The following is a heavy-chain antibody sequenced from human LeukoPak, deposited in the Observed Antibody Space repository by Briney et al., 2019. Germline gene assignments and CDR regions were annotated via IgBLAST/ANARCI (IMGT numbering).Heavy chain of an antibody. Sequence: GGSLRLSCAASGFTFSSYSMNWVRQAPGKGLEWVSSISSSSSYIYYADSVKGRFTISRDNAKNSLYLQMNSLRAEDTAVYYCARDARDFWSGYASWGQGTLVTVSS. J-gene: IGHJ5*02. V-gene: IGHV3-21*01. CDR2: ISSSSSYI. D-gene: IGHD3-3*01. CDR1: GFTFSSYS. CDR3: ARDARDFWSGYAS.